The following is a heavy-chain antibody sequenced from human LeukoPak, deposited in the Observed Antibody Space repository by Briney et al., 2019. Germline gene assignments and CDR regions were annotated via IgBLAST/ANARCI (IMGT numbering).Heavy chain of an antibody. CDR2: TKSKANSYTT. CDR1: GFTFSDHY. CDR3: ARGSSGVTISSYGMDV. Sequence: GGSLRLSCAASGFTFSDHYMDWVRQAPGKGLEWVGRTKSKANSYTTQYAAPVKGRFTISRDDSKNSLYLQMNSLKTEDTAVYYCARGSSGVTISSYGMDVWGKGTTVTVSS. V-gene: IGHV3-72*01. J-gene: IGHJ6*04. D-gene: IGHD3-9*01.